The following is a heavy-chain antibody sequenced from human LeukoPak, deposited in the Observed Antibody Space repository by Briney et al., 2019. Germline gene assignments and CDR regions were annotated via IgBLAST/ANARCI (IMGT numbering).Heavy chain of an antibody. Sequence: GGSLRLSCAASGFTFSTYAMGWVRQAPGEGLEWVSSIKGGGGDPFYADSVRGRFTISRDKSKNTLYLQLTSLRPEDTAVYFCAQGGHDFNPFYYWGQGTLVTVSS. V-gene: IGHV3-23*01. D-gene: IGHD2-21*02. CDR2: IKGGGGDP. CDR3: AQGGHDFNPFYY. CDR1: GFTFSTYA. J-gene: IGHJ4*02.